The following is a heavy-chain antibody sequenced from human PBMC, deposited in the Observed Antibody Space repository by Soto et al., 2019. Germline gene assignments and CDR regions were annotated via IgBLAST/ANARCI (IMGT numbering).Heavy chain of an antibody. CDR2: INHSGST. CDR3: ASGTVVVLAATNGPKNWFDP. Sequence: QVQLQQWGAGLLKPSETLSLTCAVYGGSFSGYYWSWIRQPPGKGLEWIGEINHSGSTNYNPSLKSRVTISVDTTKNQCSLQRSSVTAADTGVYYCASGTVVVLAATNGPKNWFDPWGQGTLVTVSS. V-gene: IGHV4-34*01. CDR1: GGSFSGYY. D-gene: IGHD2-15*01. J-gene: IGHJ5*02.